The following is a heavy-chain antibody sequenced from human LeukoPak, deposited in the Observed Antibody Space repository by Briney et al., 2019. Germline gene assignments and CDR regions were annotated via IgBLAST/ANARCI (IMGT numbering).Heavy chain of an antibody. CDR3: ISSLLH. CDR1: GGSISSTDW. D-gene: IGHD6-13*01. J-gene: IGHJ4*02. V-gene: IGHV4-4*02. CDR2: IYHSGST. Sequence: SGTLSLTCAVSGGSISSTDWWSWLRPPPGKGLEWIEEIYHSGSTNYNPSHKSRVTISVDKSKSQFSLKLSSVTAADTAVYYCISSLLHWGQGTLVTVSS.